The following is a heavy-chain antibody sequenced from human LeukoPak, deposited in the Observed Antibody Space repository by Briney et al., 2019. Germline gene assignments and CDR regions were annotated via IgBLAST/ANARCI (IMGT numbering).Heavy chain of an antibody. V-gene: IGHV3-23*01. Sequence: GGSLRLSCAASGFTFSSYSMTWVRQAPGKGLEWVSAISGSGGSTYYADSVKGRFTISRDNSKNTLYLQMNSLRAEDTAVYYCAKDSEQVVVVVVIYRGQGTLVTVSS. CDR3: AKDSEQVVVVVVIY. J-gene: IGHJ4*02. CDR1: GFTFSSYS. CDR2: ISGSGGST. D-gene: IGHD2-15*01.